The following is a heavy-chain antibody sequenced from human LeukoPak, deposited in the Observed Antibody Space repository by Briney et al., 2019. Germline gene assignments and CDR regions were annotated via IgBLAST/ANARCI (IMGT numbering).Heavy chain of an antibody. CDR1: GYSISSGYY. Sequence: SGTLSLTCTVSGYSISSGYYWGWIRQPPGKGLEWIGSIYYSGSTYYNPSLKSRVTISVDTSKNQFSLKLSSVTAADTAVYYCASLYYYDSSGYPRGLDYWGQGTLVTVSS. CDR2: IYYSGST. J-gene: IGHJ4*02. D-gene: IGHD3-22*01. CDR3: ASLYYYDSSGYPRGLDY. V-gene: IGHV4-38-2*02.